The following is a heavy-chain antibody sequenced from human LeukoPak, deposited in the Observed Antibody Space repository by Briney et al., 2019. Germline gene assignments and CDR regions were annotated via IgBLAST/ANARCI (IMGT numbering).Heavy chain of an antibody. D-gene: IGHD1-26*01. Sequence: SETLSLTCTVSGASITPQFWNWIRQPAGEGLEFVGLISASGAINFNPSLKSRVTMSIDTSKNQFSLKLTSMTAADTAVYYCMSALGTWGQGTLVTVSS. CDR2: ISASGAI. CDR3: MSALGT. J-gene: IGHJ5*02. CDR1: GASITPQF. V-gene: IGHV4-4*07.